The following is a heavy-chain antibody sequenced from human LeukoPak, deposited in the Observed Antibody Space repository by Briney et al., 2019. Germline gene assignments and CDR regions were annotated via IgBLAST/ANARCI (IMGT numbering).Heavy chain of an antibody. CDR2: IKGDEMTT. CDR3: ARDHGIAAAGSDY. V-gene: IGHV3-23*01. Sequence: GGSLRLSCAASGFTFSSYAMSWVRQAPGKGLEWVSRIKGDEMTTNYADSVEGRFTISRDNAKNSLYLQMDGLRAEDTAVYYCARDHGIAAAGSDYWGQGTLVTVSS. J-gene: IGHJ4*02. D-gene: IGHD6-13*01. CDR1: GFTFSSYA.